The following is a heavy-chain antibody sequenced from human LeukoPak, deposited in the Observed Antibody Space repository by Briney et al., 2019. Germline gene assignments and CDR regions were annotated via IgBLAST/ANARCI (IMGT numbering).Heavy chain of an antibody. CDR2: IHNSGRT. CDR3: ARHGTISSESYFDY. J-gene: IGHJ4*02. V-gene: IGHV4-59*08. Sequence: PSDTLSLTCSVSGGSVSSYYWSWIRQSPGKGLEWIGYIHNSGRTNYNPSLKSRVTGFVDTSKNQVSLRLSSVTAADTAVYYCARHGTISSESYFDYWGQGALVTVSS. D-gene: IGHD1-14*01. CDR1: GGSVSSYY.